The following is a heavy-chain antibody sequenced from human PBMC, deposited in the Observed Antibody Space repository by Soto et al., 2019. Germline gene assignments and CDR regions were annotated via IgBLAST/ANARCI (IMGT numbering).Heavy chain of an antibody. Sequence: EVQLVESGGGLVKPGGSLRLSCAASGFTFSSYSMNWVRQAPGKGLEWVSSILSSGSHMFYADSVKGRFTISRDNTKNSLYLQMNSLRAEDTALYYCARDPDAGDYWGQGTLGTVSS. CDR3: ARDPDAGDY. J-gene: IGHJ4*02. V-gene: IGHV3-21*01. D-gene: IGHD2-2*01. CDR1: GFTFSSYS. CDR2: ILSSGSHM.